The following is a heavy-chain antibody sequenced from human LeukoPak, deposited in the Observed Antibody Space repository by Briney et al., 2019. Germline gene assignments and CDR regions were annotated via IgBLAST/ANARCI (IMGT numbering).Heavy chain of an antibody. J-gene: IGHJ4*02. Sequence: PGGSLRLSCAASGFTFSSYSMNWVRQAPGKGLEWVSSISSSSSYIYYADSVKGRFTTSRDNAKNSLYLQMNSLRAEDTAVYYCARVLYGSGSYDLDYWDQGTLVTVSS. CDR1: GFTFSSYS. V-gene: IGHV3-21*01. CDR2: ISSSSSYI. D-gene: IGHD3-10*01. CDR3: ARVLYGSGSYDLDY.